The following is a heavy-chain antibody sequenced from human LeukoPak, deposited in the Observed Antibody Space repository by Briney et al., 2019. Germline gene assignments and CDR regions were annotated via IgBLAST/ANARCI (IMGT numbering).Heavy chain of an antibody. V-gene: IGHV3-23*01. J-gene: IGHJ4*02. CDR2: ISGSGDT. D-gene: IGHD5-18*01. CDR1: GFSYSSYA. Sequence: QPGGSLRLSCAVSGFSYSSYAMSWVRQAPGKGLEGVSTISGSGDTYYVDSVKGRFTISRDNSKNTLYLQMNSLRAEDTAVYYCAKEGGYNYGYLDSWGQGTLVTVS. CDR3: AKEGGYNYGYLDS.